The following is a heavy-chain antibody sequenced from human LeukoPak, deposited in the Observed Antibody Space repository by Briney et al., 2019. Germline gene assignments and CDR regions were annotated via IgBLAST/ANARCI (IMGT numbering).Heavy chain of an antibody. CDR1: GGSMGSSSYY. V-gene: IGHV4-39*01. CDR3: ARHGTVTHRFDY. CDR2: IYYSGST. D-gene: IGHD4-17*01. Sequence: SETLSLTCGVSGGSMGSSSYYWGWIRQPPGKGLEWIGSIYYSGSTYYNPSLKSRVTISVDSSKNQCSLKLSSVTAADTAVYYCARHGTVTHRFDYWGQGTLVTVSS. J-gene: IGHJ4*02.